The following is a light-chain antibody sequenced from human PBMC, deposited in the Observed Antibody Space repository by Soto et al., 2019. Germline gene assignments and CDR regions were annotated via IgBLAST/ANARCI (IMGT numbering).Light chain of an antibody. J-gene: IGLJ1*01. CDR2: GNT. CDR1: SSNIGAGYD. CDR3: QSYDSSLTALYV. Sequence: QSVLTQPPSVSGAPGQRVTISCTGSSSNIGAGYDVQWYQQLPGTAPKLLMYGNTNRPSGVPDRFSGSKSGTSASLAITGLPAEDEADYYCQSYDSSLTALYVFGTGTKVTVL. V-gene: IGLV1-40*01.